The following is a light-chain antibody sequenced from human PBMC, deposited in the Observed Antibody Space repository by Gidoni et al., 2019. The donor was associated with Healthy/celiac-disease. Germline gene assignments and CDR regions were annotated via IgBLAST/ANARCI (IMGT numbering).Light chain of an antibody. Sequence: VLTQSPGTLSLSPGERATLSCRASQSVSSSYLAWYQQKPGQAPRLLIYGASSRATGIPDRFSGSGSGTEFTLTISRLEPEDFAVYYCQQYGSSPPLTFGGGTKVEIK. CDR3: QQYGSSPPLT. J-gene: IGKJ4*01. CDR2: GAS. V-gene: IGKV3-20*01. CDR1: QSVSSSY.